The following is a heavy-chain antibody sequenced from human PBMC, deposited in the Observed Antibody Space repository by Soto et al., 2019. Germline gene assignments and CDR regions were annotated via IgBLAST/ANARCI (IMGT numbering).Heavy chain of an antibody. D-gene: IGHD3-10*01. V-gene: IGHV1-3*01. Sequence: ASVKVSCKASGYTFTSYDMHWVRQAPGQRLEWMGWINAGNGNTKYSQKFQGRVTITRDTSASKAYMELRSLRSDDTAVYYCARGGSLWFGELSAYYYGMDVWGQGTTVTVSS. CDR3: ARGGSLWFGELSAYYYGMDV. CDR2: INAGNGNT. CDR1: GYTFTSYD. J-gene: IGHJ6*02.